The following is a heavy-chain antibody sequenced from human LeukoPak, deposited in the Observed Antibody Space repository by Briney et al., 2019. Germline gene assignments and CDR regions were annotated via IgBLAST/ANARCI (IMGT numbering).Heavy chain of an antibody. Sequence: SQTLSLTRTVSGGSISSGSDYWSWIRKPAGKGLEWIGRIYTSGSTNYNPSLKSRVTISVDTSKNQFSLKLSSVTAADTAVYYCARVSRGRYSSSFDYWGQGTLVTVSS. D-gene: IGHD5-12*01. J-gene: IGHJ4*02. CDR1: GGSISSGSDY. CDR3: ARVSRGRYSSSFDY. CDR2: IYTSGST. V-gene: IGHV4-61*02.